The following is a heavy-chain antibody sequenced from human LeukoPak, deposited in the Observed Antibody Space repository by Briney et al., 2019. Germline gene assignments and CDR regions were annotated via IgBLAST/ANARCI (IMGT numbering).Heavy chain of an antibody. CDR2: ISNDGINK. CDR3: AKDLGRGSSFYNYYYGMDV. CDR1: GFTFGDNG. Sequence: GRSLRLSCEATGFTFGDNGIHWVRQAPGEGLEWVAAISNDGINKYYADSVKGRFTISRDNSKNTMDLQMTTLRPEDTAVYYCAKDLGRGSSFYNYYYGMDVWGQGTTVTVSS. V-gene: IGHV3-30*18. D-gene: IGHD2-15*01. J-gene: IGHJ6*02.